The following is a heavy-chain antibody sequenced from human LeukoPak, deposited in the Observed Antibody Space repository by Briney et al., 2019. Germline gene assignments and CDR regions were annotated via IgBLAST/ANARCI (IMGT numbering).Heavy chain of an antibody. D-gene: IGHD6-13*01. V-gene: IGHV4-59*01. J-gene: IGHJ5*02. CDR2: IYYSGST. CDR1: GGSISSYY. CDR3: ARSEIEGRSSRPNWFDP. Sequence: KPSETLSLTCTVSGGSISSYYWSWIRQPPGKGLEWIGYIYYSGSTNYNPSLKSRVTISVDTSKNQFPLKLSSVTAADTAVYYCARSEIEGRSSRPNWFDPWGQGTLVTVSS.